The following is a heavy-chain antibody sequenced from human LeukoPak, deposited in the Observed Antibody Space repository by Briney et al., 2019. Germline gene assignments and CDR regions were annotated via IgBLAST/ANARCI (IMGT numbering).Heavy chain of an antibody. V-gene: IGHV3-23*01. D-gene: IGHD3-22*01. CDR1: GFTFSSYA. Sequence: PGGSLRLSCAASGFTFSSYAMSWVRQAPGKGLEWVSAISGSGGSTYYADSVKGRFTISRDNSKNTLYLQMNSLRAEDTAVYYCAKSAEPNYTTMIVVVIPPDYWGQGTLVTVSS. CDR3: AKSAEPNYTTMIVVVIPPDY. J-gene: IGHJ4*02. CDR2: ISGSGGST.